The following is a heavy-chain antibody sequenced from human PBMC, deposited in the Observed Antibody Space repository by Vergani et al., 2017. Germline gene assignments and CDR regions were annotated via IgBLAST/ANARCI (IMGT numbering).Heavy chain of an antibody. CDR1: GGTFSSYA. D-gene: IGHD3-3*01. CDR2: IIPIFGTA. V-gene: IGHV1-69*01. Sequence: QVQLVQSGAEVKKPGSSMKVSCKASGGTFSSYAISWVRQAPGQGLEWMGGIIPIFGTANSAQKFQGRVTITADESTSTAYLELSSLRSEDTAVYYCARDYDFWSGWRAFDIWGQGTMVTVSS. J-gene: IGHJ3*02. CDR3: ARDYDFWSGWRAFDI.